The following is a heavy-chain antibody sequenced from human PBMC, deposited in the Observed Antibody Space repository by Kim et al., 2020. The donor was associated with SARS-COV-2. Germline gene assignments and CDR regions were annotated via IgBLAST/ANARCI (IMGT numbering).Heavy chain of an antibody. CDR3: ARDTAGDTAMAIFDY. CDR2: INPSGGST. J-gene: IGHJ4*02. Sequence: ASVKVSCKASGYTFTSYYMHWVRQAPGQGLEWMGIINPSGGSTSYAQKFQGRVTMTRDTSTSTVYMELSSLRSEDTAVYYCARDTAGDTAMAIFDYWGQGTLVTVSS. CDR1: GYTFTSYY. D-gene: IGHD5-18*01. V-gene: IGHV1-46*01.